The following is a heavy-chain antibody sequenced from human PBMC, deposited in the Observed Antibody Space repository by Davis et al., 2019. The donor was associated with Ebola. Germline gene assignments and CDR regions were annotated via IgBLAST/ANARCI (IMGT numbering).Heavy chain of an antibody. CDR2: IKQDGREK. V-gene: IGHV3-7*03. D-gene: IGHD5-24*01. CDR3: ARDKDGYNYYFDY. Sequence: GESLKISCAASGFTFSSYWMSWVRQAPGKGLEWVANIKQDGREKYYVDSVKGRFTISRDNAKNSLYLQMNSLRAEDTAVYYCARDKDGYNYYFDYWGQGTLVTVSS. J-gene: IGHJ4*02. CDR1: GFTFSSYW.